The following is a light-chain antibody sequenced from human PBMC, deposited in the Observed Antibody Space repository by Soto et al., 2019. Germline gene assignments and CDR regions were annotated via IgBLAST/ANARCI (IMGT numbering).Light chain of an antibody. Sequence: QSVLTQPPSASGTPGQRVTISCSGSSSNIGRNGVNWYQHLPGTAPKLLIHNDNERPSGVPDRFSGSKSGTSASLAISGLQSEDEADYYCAAWDDSLNGRVFGGGTKVTVL. J-gene: IGLJ2*01. CDR3: AAWDDSLNGRV. V-gene: IGLV1-44*01. CDR1: SSNIGRNG. CDR2: NDN.